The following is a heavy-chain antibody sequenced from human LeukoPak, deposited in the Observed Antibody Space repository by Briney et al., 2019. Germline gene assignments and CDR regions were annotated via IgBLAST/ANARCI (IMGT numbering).Heavy chain of an antibody. CDR2: ISGSSTST. Sequence: GGSLRLSCAASGFTFSSYVMTRVRQAPGKGLEWVSGISGSSTSTWYADSVKGRFTISRDNSKNTLYLQMNSLRAEDTAVYYCAKDRDSSSGSSYLDFWGQGTLVTVSS. V-gene: IGHV3-23*01. J-gene: IGHJ4*02. D-gene: IGHD6-13*01. CDR3: AKDRDSSSGSSYLDF. CDR1: GFTFSSYV.